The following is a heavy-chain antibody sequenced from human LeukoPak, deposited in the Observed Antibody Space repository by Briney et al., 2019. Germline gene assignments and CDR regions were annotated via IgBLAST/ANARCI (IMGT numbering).Heavy chain of an antibody. V-gene: IGHV1-69*02. J-gene: IGHJ5*02. CDR2: IIPILGIA. D-gene: IGHD2-2*01. CDR3: ARGGAIVVVPAAELRFDP. Sequence: GSSVKVSCKASGGTFSSCTINWVRQAPGQGLEWMGRIIPILGIANYAQKFQGRVTITADKSTSTAYMELSSLRSEDTAVYYCARGGAIVVVPAAELRFDPWGQGTLVTVPS. CDR1: GGTFSSCT.